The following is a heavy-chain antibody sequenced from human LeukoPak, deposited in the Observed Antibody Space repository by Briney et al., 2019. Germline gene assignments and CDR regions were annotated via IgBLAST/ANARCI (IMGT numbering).Heavy chain of an antibody. CDR1: GGTFSSYA. D-gene: IGHD6-19*01. CDR2: IIPILGIA. Sequence: SVKVSCKASGGTFSSYAISWVRQAPGQGLEWVGRIIPILGIANYAQKFQGRVTITADKSTSTAYMELSSLRSEDTAVYYCARGSGWGIFDYWGQGTLVTVSS. V-gene: IGHV1-69*04. CDR3: ARGSGWGIFDY. J-gene: IGHJ4*02.